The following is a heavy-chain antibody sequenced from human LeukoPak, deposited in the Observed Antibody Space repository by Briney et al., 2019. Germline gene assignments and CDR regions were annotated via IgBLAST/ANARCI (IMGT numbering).Heavy chain of an antibody. CDR2: IYYSGST. Sequence: SETLSLTCTVSGGSISSYYWSWIRQPPGKGLEWIGYIYYSGSTNYNPSLKSRVTISVDTSKNQFSLKLSSVTAADTAVYYCARQIGWNDDFDPWGQGTLVTVSS. J-gene: IGHJ5*02. CDR1: GGSISSYY. D-gene: IGHD1-1*01. V-gene: IGHV4-59*08. CDR3: ARQIGWNDDFDP.